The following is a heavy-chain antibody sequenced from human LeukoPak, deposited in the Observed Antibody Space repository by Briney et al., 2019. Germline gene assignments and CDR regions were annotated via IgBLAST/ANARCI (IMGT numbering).Heavy chain of an antibody. J-gene: IGHJ4*02. V-gene: IGHV3-NL1*01. CDR1: GFTFSSYG. Sequence: GGSLRLSCAASGFTFSSYGMYWVRQAPGKGLEWVSLIYSGGSTYYADSVKGRFTISRDNSKNTLYLQMNSLRAEDTAVYYCAKDYGDYPPFDYWGQGTLVTVSS. CDR3: AKDYGDYPPFDY. D-gene: IGHD4-17*01. CDR2: IYSGGST.